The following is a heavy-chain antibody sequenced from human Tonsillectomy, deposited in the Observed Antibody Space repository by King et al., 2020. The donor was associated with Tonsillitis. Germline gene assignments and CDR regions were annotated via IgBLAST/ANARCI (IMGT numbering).Heavy chain of an antibody. CDR1: GFTFTAYF. J-gene: IGHJ3*02. Sequence: VQLVESGSEVKKPGASMRVSCESSGFTFTAYFMHGVRQAPGQGLEWMGWIDLNSGGTRYAEKFQGRVTLTRDTSISAAYMELGGLRSDDAAVYYCARVPPTSHAFDIWGQGTMVTVSS. D-gene: IGHD4/OR15-4a*01. CDR3: ARVPPTSHAFDI. V-gene: IGHV1-2*02. CDR2: IDLNSGGT.